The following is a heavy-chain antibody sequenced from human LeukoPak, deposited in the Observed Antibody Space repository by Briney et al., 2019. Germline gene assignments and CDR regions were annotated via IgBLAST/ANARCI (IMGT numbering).Heavy chain of an antibody. Sequence: PSETLSLTCAVYGGSFSGYYWSWIRQPPGRGLEWIGEINHSGSTNYNPSLKSRVTISVGTSKNQFSLKLSSVTAADTAVYYCARTMRGAAFDIWGQGTMVTVSS. V-gene: IGHV4-34*01. CDR1: GGSFSGYY. CDR2: INHSGST. J-gene: IGHJ3*02. CDR3: ARTMRGAAFDI. D-gene: IGHD2-15*01.